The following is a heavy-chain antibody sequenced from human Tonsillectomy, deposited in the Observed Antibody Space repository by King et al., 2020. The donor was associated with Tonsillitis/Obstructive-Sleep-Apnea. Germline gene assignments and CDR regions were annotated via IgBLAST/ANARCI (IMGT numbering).Heavy chain of an antibody. D-gene: IGHD3-10*01. V-gene: IGHV3-64D*06. Sequence: VQLVESGGGLVQPGGSLRLSCSASGFTFSSYAMHWVRQAPGKGLEYVSAIISDGGTTYYADSVKGRFTISRDNSKNTLYLQMSRLRAEDTAVYYCVKGTSGEFYYYSMDVWGKGTTVTVSS. CDR1: GFTFSSYA. CDR3: VKGTSGEFYYYSMDV. CDR2: IISDGGTT. J-gene: IGHJ6*03.